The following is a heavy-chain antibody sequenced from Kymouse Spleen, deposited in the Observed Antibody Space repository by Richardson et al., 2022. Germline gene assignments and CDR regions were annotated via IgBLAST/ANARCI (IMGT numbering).Heavy chain of an antibody. CDR2: IKSKTDGGTT. V-gene: IGHV3-15*01. CDR1: GFTFSNAW. Sequence: EVQLVESGGGLVKPGGSLRLSCAASGFTFSNAWMSWVRQAPGKGLEWVGRIKSKTDGGTTDYAAPVKGRFTISRDDSKNTLYLQMNSLKTEDTAVYYCTTDRVVVPAAMDVWGQGTTVTVSS. D-gene: IGHD2-2*02. CDR3: TTDRVVVPAAMDV. J-gene: IGHJ6*02.